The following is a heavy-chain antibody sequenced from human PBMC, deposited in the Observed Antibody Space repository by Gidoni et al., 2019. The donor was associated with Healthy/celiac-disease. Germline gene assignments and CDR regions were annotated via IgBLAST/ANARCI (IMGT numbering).Heavy chain of an antibody. CDR3: AKGLWCGELHYWYFDL. CDR2: FDPEDGET. D-gene: IGHD3-10*01. V-gene: IGHV1-24*01. J-gene: IGHJ2*01. CDR1: GYTLTELS. Sequence: QVQLVQSGAEVKKPGASVKVSCKVSGYTLTELSMHWVRQGPGKGLEWMGGFDPEDGETIYAQKFQGRVTMTEDTSTDTAYMELSSLRSEDTAVYYCAKGLWCGELHYWYFDLWGRGTLVTVSS.